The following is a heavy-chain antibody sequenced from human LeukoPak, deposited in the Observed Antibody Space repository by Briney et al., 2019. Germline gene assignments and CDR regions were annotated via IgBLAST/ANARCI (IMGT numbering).Heavy chain of an antibody. Sequence: GGSLRLSCAASGFTFSSYSMNWVRQAPGKGLEWVSSISSSSSYIYYADSVKGRFTISRDNAKNSLYLQMNSLRAEDTAVYYCARVHPHFAFDIWGQATMVTVSS. CDR2: ISSSSSYI. CDR1: GFTFSSYS. V-gene: IGHV3-21*01. CDR3: ARVHPHFAFDI. J-gene: IGHJ3*02.